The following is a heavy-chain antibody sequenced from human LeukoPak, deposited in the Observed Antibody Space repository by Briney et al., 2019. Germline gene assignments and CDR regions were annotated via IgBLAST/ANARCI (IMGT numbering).Heavy chain of an antibody. Sequence: ASVKVSCKASGYTFTGYYMHWVRQAPGQGLEWMGWINPNSGGTNYAQKFQGRVTMTRDTSISTAYMELSRLRSDDTAVYYCARDRWYDYYYYGMDVWGQGTTVTVSS. CDR1: GYTFTGYY. CDR3: ARDRWYDYYYYGMDV. D-gene: IGHD6-13*01. CDR2: INPNSGGT. V-gene: IGHV1-2*02. J-gene: IGHJ6*02.